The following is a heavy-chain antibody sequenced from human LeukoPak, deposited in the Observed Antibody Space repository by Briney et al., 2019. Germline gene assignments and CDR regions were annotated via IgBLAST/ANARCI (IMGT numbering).Heavy chain of an antibody. D-gene: IGHD5-18*01. J-gene: IGHJ4*02. Sequence: PSETLSLTCTDSGGSISSGDYYWSWIRQPPGKGLEWIGYIYYSGSTYYNPSLKSRVTISVDTSKNQFSLKLSSVTAADTAVYYCARAPGWLQPNFDYWGQGTLVTVSS. CDR1: GGSISSGDYY. V-gene: IGHV4-30-4*01. CDR3: ARAPGWLQPNFDY. CDR2: IYYSGST.